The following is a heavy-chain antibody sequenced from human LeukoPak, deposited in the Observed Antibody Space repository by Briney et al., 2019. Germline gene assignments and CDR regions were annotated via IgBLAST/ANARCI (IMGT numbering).Heavy chain of an antibody. CDR2: IYYSGIT. CDR3: AGMSMWLLDY. V-gene: IGHV4-59*01. D-gene: IGHD5-12*01. J-gene: IGHJ4*02. CDR1: GGSINSYY. Sequence: PSETLSLTCTVSGGSINSYYWTWIRQPPGKGLEWIGYIYYSGITNYNPSLKSRVTISVDTSKSQFSLKLSSVTAADTAVYYCAGMSMWLLDYWGQGTLVTVSS.